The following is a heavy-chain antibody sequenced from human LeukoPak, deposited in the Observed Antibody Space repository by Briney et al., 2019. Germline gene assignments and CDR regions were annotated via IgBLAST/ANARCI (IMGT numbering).Heavy chain of an antibody. CDR2: ISHSGST. Sequence: SETLSLTCTVSGGSISSGGYYWSWIRQHPGKGLEWIGYISHSGSTYYNTSLQSRVIISVDTSKNQFSLKLSSVTAADTAIYYCARDSESENEAFDIWGQGTRVTVS. CDR3: ARDSESENEAFDI. V-gene: IGHV4-31*03. CDR1: GGSISSGGYY. J-gene: IGHJ3*02. D-gene: IGHD3-10*01.